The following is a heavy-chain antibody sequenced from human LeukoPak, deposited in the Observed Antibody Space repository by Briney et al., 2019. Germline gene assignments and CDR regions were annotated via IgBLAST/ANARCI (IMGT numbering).Heavy chain of an antibody. J-gene: IGHJ4*02. D-gene: IGHD6-13*01. CDR2: IRDDGSNK. Sequence: PGGSLRLSCAASGITFSSYAMSWVRQAPGKGLEWVAFIRDDGSNKYYADSVKGRFTISRDNSKNTLYLQMNSLRAEDTAVYYCAKAMGIAAAGFDYWGQGTLVTVSS. CDR1: GITFSSYA. V-gene: IGHV3-30*02. CDR3: AKAMGIAAAGFDY.